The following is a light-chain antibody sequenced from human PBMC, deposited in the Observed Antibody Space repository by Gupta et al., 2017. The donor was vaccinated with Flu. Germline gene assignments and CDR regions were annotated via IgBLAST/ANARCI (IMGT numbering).Light chain of an antibody. J-gene: IGLJ2*01. CDR2: SNN. CDR1: SLRNSY. Sequence: SSELTQDPAVSVALGPTVRITCQGDSLRNSYASWYHQKPAQAPVLLLFSNNIRPSGIPHRCSGASSGDTASFIITGAQAEDEADDYCNARDSTDKHQAVFGGGTKLTVL. CDR3: NARDSTDKHQAV. V-gene: IGLV3-19*01.